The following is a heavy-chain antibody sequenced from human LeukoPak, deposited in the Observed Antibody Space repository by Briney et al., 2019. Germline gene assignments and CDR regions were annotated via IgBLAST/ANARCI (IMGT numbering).Heavy chain of an antibody. D-gene: IGHD2-2*01. CDR1: GYTFTSYG. CDR2: ISAYNGNT. J-gene: IGHJ4*02. V-gene: IGHV1-18*01. Sequence: ASVKVSCKASGYTFTSYGISWVRQAPGQGLEWMGWISAYNGNTNYAQKLQGRVTMTTDTSTSTAYMELRSLRSDDTAVYYCAGIVPAAKGGYYSDYWGQGTLVTVSS. CDR3: AGIVPAAKGGYYSDY.